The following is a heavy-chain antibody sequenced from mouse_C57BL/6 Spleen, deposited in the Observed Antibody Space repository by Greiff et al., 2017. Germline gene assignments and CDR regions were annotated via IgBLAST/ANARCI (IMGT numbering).Heavy chain of an antibody. CDR1: GYTFTTYP. D-gene: IGHD2-2*01. V-gene: IGHV1-47*01. CDR3: ARGGYDGGYYAMDY. Sequence: VQLVESGAELVKPGASVKMSCKASGYTFTTYPVEWMRQNHGKSLEWLGNFQPYNDDTKYNEKFKGKATLTVEKSYSTVFLELSRLTSDDSAVYYCARGGYDGGYYAMDYWGQGTSVTVSS. J-gene: IGHJ4*01. CDR2: FQPYNDDT.